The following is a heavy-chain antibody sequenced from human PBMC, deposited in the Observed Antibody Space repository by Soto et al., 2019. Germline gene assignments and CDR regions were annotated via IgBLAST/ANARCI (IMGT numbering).Heavy chain of an antibody. CDR1: GGFVSSGSYY. D-gene: IGHD1-1*01. V-gene: IGHV4-34*01. J-gene: IGHJ3*02. CDR3: ARVERGTATTVVDAFDI. CDR2: MSHSGGT. Sequence: QVQLQQWGAGLLKPWETLSLTCAVYGGFVSSGSYYWSWIRQPPGKGLEWIGEMSHSGGTHFNPSLKSRVTISVDTSKNQFSLKMSSVTAAHTALNYCARVERGTATTVVDAFDIWGPGTMVTVSS.